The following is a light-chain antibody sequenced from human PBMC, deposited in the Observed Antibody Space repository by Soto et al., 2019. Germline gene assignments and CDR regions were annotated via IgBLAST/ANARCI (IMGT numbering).Light chain of an antibody. CDR3: QQSDTFPAT. V-gene: IGKV1D-12*01. J-gene: IGKJ4*01. CDR2: SAS. CDR1: QGIRSW. Sequence: DIQLTQSPSSVSASVGDRVTITCRASQGIRSWLAWYQQKPGKAPKILISSASTLQSGVPSRFSGSGSGTDFTLTISGLQPEEFATYYCQQSDTFPATFGRGTRVEIK.